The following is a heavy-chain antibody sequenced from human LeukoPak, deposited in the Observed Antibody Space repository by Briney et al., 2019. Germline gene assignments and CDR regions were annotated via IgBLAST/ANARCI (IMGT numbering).Heavy chain of an antibody. CDR2: ISWNSGSI. J-gene: IGHJ6*02. CDR1: GFTFDDYA. V-gene: IGHV3-9*01. Sequence: AGGSLRLSCAASGFTFDDYAMRWVRQAPGKGLEWVSGISWNSGSIGYADSVKGRFTISRDNAKNSLYLQMNSLRAEDTALYYCAKDIGSGWYYYYGMDVWGQGTTVTVSS. D-gene: IGHD6-19*01. CDR3: AKDIGSGWYYYYGMDV.